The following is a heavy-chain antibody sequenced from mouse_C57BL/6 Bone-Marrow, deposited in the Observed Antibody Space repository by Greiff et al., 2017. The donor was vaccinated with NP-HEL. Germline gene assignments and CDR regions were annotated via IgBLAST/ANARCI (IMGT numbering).Heavy chain of an antibody. CDR2: IDPSDSYT. Sequence: QLQQPGAELVKPGASVKLSCKASGYTFTSYWMQWVKQRPGQGLEWIGEIDPSDSYTNYNQKFKGKATLTVDTSPSTAYMQLSSLTSEDSAVDYCATYDYGWYFDVWGTGTTVTVTS. CDR3: ATYDYGWYFDV. V-gene: IGHV1-50*01. D-gene: IGHD2-4*01. CDR1: GYTFTSYW. J-gene: IGHJ1*03.